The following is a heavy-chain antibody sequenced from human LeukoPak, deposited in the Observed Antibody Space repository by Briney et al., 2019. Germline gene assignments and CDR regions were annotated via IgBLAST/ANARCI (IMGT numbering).Heavy chain of an antibody. CDR3: ARHWIAAAVGFDS. CDR1: GGSISTSSYY. V-gene: IGHV4-39*01. Sequence: SETLSLTCTVSGGSISTSSYYWGWIRQPPGKGLEWIGSIYYSGSTYYNPSLKSRVTISVDTSKNQFSLKLSSVTAADTAVYYCARHWIAAAVGFDSWGQGTLVTVSS. CDR2: IYYSGST. J-gene: IGHJ5*01. D-gene: IGHD6-13*01.